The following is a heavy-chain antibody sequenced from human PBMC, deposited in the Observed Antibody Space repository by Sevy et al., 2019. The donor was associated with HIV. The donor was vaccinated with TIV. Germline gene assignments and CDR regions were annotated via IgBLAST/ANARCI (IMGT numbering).Heavy chain of an antibody. Sequence: GGSLRLSCEASRFTFNIYSMIWVRQAPGKGLEWVSSISSSSNYIYYADSVRGRLTISRDNSKNSLYLQMNSLRAEDTAVYYCAREGLDSTSYHFDYWGQGTLVTVSS. CDR1: RFTFNIYS. J-gene: IGHJ4*02. D-gene: IGHD3-22*01. CDR2: ISSSSNYI. V-gene: IGHV3-21*01. CDR3: AREGLDSTSYHFDY.